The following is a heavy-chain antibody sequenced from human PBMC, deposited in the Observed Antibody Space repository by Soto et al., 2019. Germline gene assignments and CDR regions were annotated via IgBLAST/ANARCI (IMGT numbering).Heavy chain of an antibody. J-gene: IGHJ6*03. D-gene: IGHD1-1*01. CDR3: ARLGETGTTVMLDYYYYMDV. V-gene: IGHV4-39*01. CDR1: GGSISSSSYY. Sequence: SETLSLTCTVSGGSISSSSYYWGWIRQPPGKGLEWIGSIYYSGSTYYNPSLKSRVTISVDTSKNQFSLKLSSVTAADTAVYYCARLGETGTTVMLDYYYYMDVWGKGTTVTVSS. CDR2: IYYSGST.